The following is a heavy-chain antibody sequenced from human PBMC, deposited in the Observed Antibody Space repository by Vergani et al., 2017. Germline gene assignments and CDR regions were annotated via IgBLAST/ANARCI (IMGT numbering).Heavy chain of an antibody. CDR2: ISGQNFRT. J-gene: IGHJ4*02. V-gene: IGHV3-23*01. Sequence: EVQLLESGGGSAQPGESLRLSCVASGFTFTALGLNWVRQAPGKGLDCVSGISGQNFRTQYADSVKGRFTISRDDSKNTVYLQINSLRAEDTAFYYCADHYGDDGFSPFWGQGTLVTVSS. D-gene: IGHD2-21*01. CDR1: GFTFTALG. CDR3: ADHYGDDGFSPF.